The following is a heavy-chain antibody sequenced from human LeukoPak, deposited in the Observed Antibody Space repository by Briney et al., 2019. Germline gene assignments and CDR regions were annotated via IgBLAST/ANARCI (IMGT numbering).Heavy chain of an antibody. CDR3: AREVYCSGGSCYSYSSNFDY. J-gene: IGHJ4*02. Sequence: GGSLRLSCAASGFTFSYYSMNWVRQAPGKGLEWVSYISSSSSTIFYADSVKGRFAISRDNAKNSLYLQMNSLRAEDTAVYYCAREVYCSGGSCYSYSSNFDYWGQGTLVTVSS. CDR2: ISSSSSTI. D-gene: IGHD2-15*01. V-gene: IGHV3-48*01. CDR1: GFTFSYYS.